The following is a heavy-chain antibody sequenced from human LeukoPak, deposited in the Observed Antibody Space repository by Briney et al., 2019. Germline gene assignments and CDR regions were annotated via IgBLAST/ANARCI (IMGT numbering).Heavy chain of an antibody. Sequence: GGSLRLPCAASGFTFSSYGMHWVRQAPGKGLEWVAFIRYDGSNKYYADSVKGRFTISRDNSKNTLYLQMNSLRAEDTAVYYCAKPPGGYYYNYFDYWGQGTLVTVSS. V-gene: IGHV3-30*02. CDR2: IRYDGSNK. CDR3: AKPPGGYYYNYFDY. J-gene: IGHJ4*02. CDR1: GFTFSSYG. D-gene: IGHD3-22*01.